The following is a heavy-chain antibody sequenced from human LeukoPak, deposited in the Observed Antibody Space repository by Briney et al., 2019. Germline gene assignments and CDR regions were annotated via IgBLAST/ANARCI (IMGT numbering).Heavy chain of an antibody. D-gene: IGHD1-1*01. CDR2: IYYSGST. Sequence: SETLSLTCTVSGGSISSSSYYWGWIRQPPGKGLEWIGSIYYSGSTYYNPSLKSRVTISVDTSKNQFSLKLSSVTAADTAVYYCARVDGWNDVSFDYWGQGTLVTVSS. V-gene: IGHV4-39*07. CDR3: ARVDGWNDVSFDY. J-gene: IGHJ4*02. CDR1: GGSISSSSYY.